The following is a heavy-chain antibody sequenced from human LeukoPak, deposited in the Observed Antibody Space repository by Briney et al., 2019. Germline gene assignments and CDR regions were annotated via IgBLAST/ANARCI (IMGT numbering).Heavy chain of an antibody. CDR1: GFTVSSDY. D-gene: IGHD3-22*01. CDR2: IYSGGST. V-gene: IGHV3-66*02. CDR3: ARDQYYYDSSGYYLFDY. Sequence: PGGSLRLSCAASGFTVSSDYMSWVRQAPGKGLEWVSVIYSGGSTYYADSVKGRFTISRDNSKNTLYLQMNSLRAEDTAVYYCARDQYYYDSSGYYLFDYWGQGTLVTVSS. J-gene: IGHJ4*02.